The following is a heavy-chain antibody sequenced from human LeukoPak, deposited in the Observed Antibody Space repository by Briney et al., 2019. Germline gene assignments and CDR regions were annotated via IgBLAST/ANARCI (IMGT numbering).Heavy chain of an antibody. CDR1: GGSFSGYY. CDR2: INHSGST. D-gene: IGHD3-3*01. Sequence: SETLSLTCAVYGGSFSGYYWSWIRQPPGKGLEWIGEINHSGSTNYNPSLKGRVTISVDTSKNQFSLKLSSVTAADTAVYYCARQTYYDFWSGYTQPFDIWGQGTMVTVSS. V-gene: IGHV4-34*01. J-gene: IGHJ3*02. CDR3: ARQTYYDFWSGYTQPFDI.